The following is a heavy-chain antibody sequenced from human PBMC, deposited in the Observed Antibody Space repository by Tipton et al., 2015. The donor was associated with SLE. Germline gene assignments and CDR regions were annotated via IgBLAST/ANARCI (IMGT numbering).Heavy chain of an antibody. D-gene: IGHD3-9*01. Sequence: TLSLTCTVSGISISSAGYSWVWIRQAPGKGLEWIGRLHYSGRSYYNPSLKSRVTISLDTSKNHFSLLLSAVTAADTAVYYCAGHPQLAYFDPWGPGTLVTVSS. CDR1: GISISSAGYS. J-gene: IGHJ4*02. CDR2: LHYSGRS. CDR3: AGHPQLAYFDP. V-gene: IGHV4-39*07.